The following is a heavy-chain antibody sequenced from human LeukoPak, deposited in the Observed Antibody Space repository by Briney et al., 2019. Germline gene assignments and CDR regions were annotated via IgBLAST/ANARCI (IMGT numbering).Heavy chain of an antibody. CDR1: GGSFSGYY. CDR3: ARDGTTVVTLDAFDI. V-gene: IGHV4-34*01. D-gene: IGHD4-23*01. J-gene: IGHJ3*02. CDR2: INHSGST. Sequence: PSETLSLTCAVYGGSFSGYYWSWIRQPPGKGLEWIGEINHSGSTNYNPSLKSRVTMSVDTSKNQFSLKLSSVTAADTAVYYCARDGTTVVTLDAFDIWGQGTMVTVSS.